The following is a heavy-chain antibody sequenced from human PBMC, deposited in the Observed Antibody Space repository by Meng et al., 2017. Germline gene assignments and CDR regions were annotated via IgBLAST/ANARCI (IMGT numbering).Heavy chain of an antibody. CDR3: AGEIKYDSSGYYY. Sequence: QVQLQQLGAGLLKPSETLSLTCDVSGASFSGYYWAWIRQPPGKGLERIGEITHTGSTNYTPSLKSRVSISVDTSKNQLSLKLHSVTAADTAVYYCAGEIKYDSSGYYYWGQGTLVTVSS. CDR1: GASFSGYY. J-gene: IGHJ4*02. V-gene: IGHV4-34*01. CDR2: ITHTGST. D-gene: IGHD3-22*01.